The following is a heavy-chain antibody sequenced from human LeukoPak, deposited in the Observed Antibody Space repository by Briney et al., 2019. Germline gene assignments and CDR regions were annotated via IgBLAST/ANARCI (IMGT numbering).Heavy chain of an antibody. CDR3: ARLKRYSSILDY. J-gene: IGHJ4*02. CDR2: MNPNSGNT. D-gene: IGHD6-13*01. V-gene: IGHV1-8*01. CDR1: GSTFTSYV. Sequence: ASVKVSCKPFGSTFTSYVTNWVRQATGQGLGWMGWMNPNSGNTGYAQKFQGRVTMTRNTSISTAYMELSSLRSEDTAVYYCARLKRYSSILDYWGQGTLVTVSS.